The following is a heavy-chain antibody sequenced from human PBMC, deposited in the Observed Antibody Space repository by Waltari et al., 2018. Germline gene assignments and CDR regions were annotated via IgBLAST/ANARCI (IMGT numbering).Heavy chain of an antibody. Sequence: QVQLVQSGAEVKKPGSSVKVSCTASGGTFSSYAISWVREATGQGLEWMGGIIPIFGTANYAQKVQGRVTITTDESTSTAYMELSSLRSEDTAVYYCARDLGDYYDRGAFDIWGQGTMVTVSS. CDR1: GGTFSSYA. D-gene: IGHD3-22*01. J-gene: IGHJ3*02. CDR2: IIPIFGTA. CDR3: ARDLGDYYDRGAFDI. V-gene: IGHV1-69*05.